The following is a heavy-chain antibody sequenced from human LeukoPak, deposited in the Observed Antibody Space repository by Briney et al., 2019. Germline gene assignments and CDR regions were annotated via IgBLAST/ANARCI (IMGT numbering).Heavy chain of an antibody. J-gene: IGHJ4*02. CDR1: GGSFGGYY. Sequence: SETLSLTXAVYGGSFGGYYWSWIRQSPGKGLEWIGEINHSGNTNYNPSLKSRVTISVDTSKNQFSLKLSSVTAADTAVYYCASTIFGVVANYFDYWGQGTLVTVSS. CDR2: INHSGNT. D-gene: IGHD3-3*01. CDR3: ASTIFGVVANYFDY. V-gene: IGHV4-34*01.